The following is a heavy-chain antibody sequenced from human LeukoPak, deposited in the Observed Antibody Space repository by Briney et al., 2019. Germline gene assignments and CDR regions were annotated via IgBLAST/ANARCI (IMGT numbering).Heavy chain of an antibody. D-gene: IGHD5-18*01. J-gene: IGHJ4*02. CDR3: ARGGYSYGSNYYFDY. Sequence: ASVKVSCKASGYTFTSYGISWVRQAPGQGLEWMGIINPSGGSTSYAQKFQGRVTMTRDTSTSTVYMELSSLRSEDTAVYYCARGGYSYGSNYYFDYWGQGTLVTVSS. CDR2: INPSGGST. V-gene: IGHV1-46*01. CDR1: GYTFTSYG.